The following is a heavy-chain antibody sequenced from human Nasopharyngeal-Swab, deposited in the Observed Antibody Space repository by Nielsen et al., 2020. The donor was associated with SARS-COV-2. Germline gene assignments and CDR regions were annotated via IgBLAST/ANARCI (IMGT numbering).Heavy chain of an antibody. CDR2: INHSGGT. V-gene: IGHV4-34*01. Sequence: SETLSLTCAVDGWSFSGYYWSWIRQPPGKGPEWIGEINHSGGTRYNPSLKSRVIISVDTSKNQLSLKLTSLTAADTAMYYCARYCSSTSCSLGMDVWGQGTTVTVSS. CDR3: ARYCSSTSCSLGMDV. J-gene: IGHJ6*02. CDR1: GWSFSGYY. D-gene: IGHD2-2*01.